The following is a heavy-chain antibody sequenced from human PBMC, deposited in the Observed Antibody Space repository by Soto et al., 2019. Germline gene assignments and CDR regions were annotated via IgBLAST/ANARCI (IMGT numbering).Heavy chain of an antibody. V-gene: IGHV5-51*01. J-gene: IGHJ4*02. Sequence: PGESLKISCKGSGYSFTSYWIGWVRQMPGKGLEWTGIIYPGDSDTRYSPSFQGQVTISADKSISTAYLQWSSLKASDTAMYYCARTYYYDSSGYHSAVDYWGQGTLVTVSS. CDR2: IYPGDSDT. D-gene: IGHD3-22*01. CDR3: ARTYYYDSSGYHSAVDY. CDR1: GYSFTSYW.